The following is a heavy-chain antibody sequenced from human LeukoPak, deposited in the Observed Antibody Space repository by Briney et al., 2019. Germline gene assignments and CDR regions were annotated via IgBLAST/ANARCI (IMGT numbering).Heavy chain of an antibody. J-gene: IGHJ4*02. CDR2: ISYDGGNK. Sequence: PGGSLRLSCAASGFTFSSYGMHWVRQAPGKGLEWVAVISYDGGNKYYADSVKGRFTISRDNSKNTLYLQMNSLRAEDTAVYYCAKEGYSYGSAGGFDYWGQGTLVTVSS. CDR1: GFTFSSYG. CDR3: AKEGYSYGSAGGFDY. V-gene: IGHV3-30*18. D-gene: IGHD5-18*01.